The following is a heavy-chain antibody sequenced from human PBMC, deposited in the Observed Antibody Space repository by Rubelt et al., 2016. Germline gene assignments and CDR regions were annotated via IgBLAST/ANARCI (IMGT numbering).Heavy chain of an antibody. D-gene: IGHD6-6*01. J-gene: IGHJ4*02. V-gene: IGHV1-18*01. CDR2: ISAYNGNT. CDR1: GYTFTSYG. CDR3: ARSARIAGD. Sequence: QVQLVQSGAEVKKPGSSVKVPCKASGYTFTSYGISWVRQAPGQVLEWMGWISAYNGNTNYAKKFQGRVTITRDMSLRTAYIELSSLRSEDSAVYYWARSARIAGDWGQGTLVTVSS.